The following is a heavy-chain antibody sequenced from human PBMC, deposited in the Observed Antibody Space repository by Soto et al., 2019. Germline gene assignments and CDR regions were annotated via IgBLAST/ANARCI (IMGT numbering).Heavy chain of an antibody. V-gene: IGHV3-15*01. Sequence: GGSLRLSCAASGFTFSDAWMSWVRQAPGAGLEWVGLIKGKTEGGTIDYAAPVKARFTISRDASKNTLYLQMNSLKTEDTAVYYCTTDPHSTGTKYWGQGTLVTVSS. J-gene: IGHJ4*02. D-gene: IGHD1-1*01. CDR1: GFTFSDAW. CDR2: IKGKTEGGTI. CDR3: TTDPHSTGTKY.